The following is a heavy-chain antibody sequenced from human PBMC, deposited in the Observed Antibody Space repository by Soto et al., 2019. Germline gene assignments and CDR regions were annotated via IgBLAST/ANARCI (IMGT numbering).Heavy chain of an antibody. CDR3: ARDYCGGDCRDYGMDV. CDR1: GFTFSSYA. Sequence: GGSLRLSCAASGFTFSSYAMHWVRQAPGKGLEWVAVISYDGSNKYYADSVKGRFTISRDNSKNTLYLQMNSQRAEDTAVYYCARDYCGGDCRDYGMDVWGQGTTVTVSS. D-gene: IGHD2-21*02. CDR2: ISYDGSNK. J-gene: IGHJ6*02. V-gene: IGHV3-30-3*01.